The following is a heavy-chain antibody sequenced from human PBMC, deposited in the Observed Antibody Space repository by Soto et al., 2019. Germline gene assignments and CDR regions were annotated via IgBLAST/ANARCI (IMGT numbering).Heavy chain of an antibody. Sequence: QVQLVQSGAEVKTPGSSVKVSCKASGGTFSSYTISWVRQAPGQGLEWMGRIIPILGIANYAQKFQGRFTITADKSTSTAYMELSSLRSEDTAVYYCARGTADDAFDIWGQGTMVTVSS. V-gene: IGHV1-69*02. CDR1: GGTFSSYT. CDR3: ARGTADDAFDI. D-gene: IGHD1-1*01. CDR2: IIPILGIA. J-gene: IGHJ3*02.